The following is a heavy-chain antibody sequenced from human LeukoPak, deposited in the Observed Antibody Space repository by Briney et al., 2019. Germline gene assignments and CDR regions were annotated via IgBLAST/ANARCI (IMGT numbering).Heavy chain of an antibody. J-gene: IGHJ4*02. Sequence: ASVKVSCKASGYAFTSYAMPWARQAPGQRLEWMGWINAGNGNTKYSQKFQGRVTITRDTSASTAYMELSSLRSEDTAVYYCARAVVVVAAFDYWGQGTLVTVSS. CDR1: GYAFTSYA. D-gene: IGHD2-15*01. V-gene: IGHV1-3*01. CDR3: ARAVVVVAAFDY. CDR2: INAGNGNT.